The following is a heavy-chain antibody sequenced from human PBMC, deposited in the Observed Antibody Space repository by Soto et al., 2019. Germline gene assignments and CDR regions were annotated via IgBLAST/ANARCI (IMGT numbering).Heavy chain of an antibody. CDR2: INSDGSST. D-gene: IGHD6-13*01. V-gene: IGHV3-74*01. J-gene: IGHJ6*02. CDR3: ASPYSSQSDYYYGMDV. Sequence: PGGSLRLSCAASGFTFSSYWMHWVRQAPGKGLVWVSRINSDGSSTSYADSVKGRFTISRDNAKNTLYLQMNSLRAEDTAVYCCASPYSSQSDYYYGMDVWGQGTTVTVSS. CDR1: GFTFSSYW.